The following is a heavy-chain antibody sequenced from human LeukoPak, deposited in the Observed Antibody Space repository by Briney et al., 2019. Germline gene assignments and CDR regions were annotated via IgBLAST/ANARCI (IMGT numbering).Heavy chain of an antibody. CDR2: IKQDGREK. D-gene: IGHD6-13*01. Sequence: PRGSLRLSCVASGFTLTIYWMRWVRPAPGGGRGWVANIKQDGREKYYVDSVKGRFTISRDNSKNTLYLQMNSLRAEDTAVYYCAGEVIIAAAGAFDYWGQGTLVTVSS. CDR3: AGEVIIAAAGAFDY. V-gene: IGHV3-7*01. CDR1: GFTLTIYW. J-gene: IGHJ4*02.